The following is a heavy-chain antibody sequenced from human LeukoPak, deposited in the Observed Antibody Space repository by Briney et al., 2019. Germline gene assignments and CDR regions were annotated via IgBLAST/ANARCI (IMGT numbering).Heavy chain of an antibody. D-gene: IGHD3-10*01. CDR3: ARTGAFVRGVDYYYAMDV. CDR1: GFDFGSHD. V-gene: IGHV3-13*04. Sequence: GGSLRLSCAASGFDFGSHDMHWVRQGTGKGLEWVSSIGPAADTHYPDSVKGRFTISRENAKNSVYLQMNSLRVGDTAVYYRARTGAFVRGVDYYYAMDVWGQGTTVTVSS. CDR2: IGPAADT. J-gene: IGHJ6*02.